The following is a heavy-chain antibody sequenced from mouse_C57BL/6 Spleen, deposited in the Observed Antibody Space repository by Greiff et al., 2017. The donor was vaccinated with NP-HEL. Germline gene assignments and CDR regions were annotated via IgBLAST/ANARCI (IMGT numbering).Heavy chain of an antibody. CDR2: IWSGGST. V-gene: IGHV2-2*01. J-gene: IGHJ3*01. CDR1: GFSLTSYG. CDR3: ARNWEAWFAY. Sequence: QVQLQQSGPGLVQPSQSLSISCTVSGFSLTSYGVHWVRQSPGKGLEWLGVIWSGGSTAYNAAFISRLSISKDNSKSQVFFKMKSLQADDTAIYYCARNWEAWFAYWGQGALVTVAA. D-gene: IGHD4-1*01.